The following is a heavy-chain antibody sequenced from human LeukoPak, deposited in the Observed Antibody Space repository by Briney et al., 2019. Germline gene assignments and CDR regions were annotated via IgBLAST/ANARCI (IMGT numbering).Heavy chain of an antibody. J-gene: IGHJ4*02. CDR2: IWYDGSNK. Sequence: GGSLRLSCAASGFTFSSYGMHWVRQAPGKGLEWVAVIWYDGSNKYYADSVKGRFTISRDNSKNTLYLQMNSLRAEGTAVYYCAKAKRIAAAGSVFLFDYWGQGTLVTVSS. CDR3: AKAKRIAAAGSVFLFDY. D-gene: IGHD6-13*01. V-gene: IGHV3-33*06. CDR1: GFTFSSYG.